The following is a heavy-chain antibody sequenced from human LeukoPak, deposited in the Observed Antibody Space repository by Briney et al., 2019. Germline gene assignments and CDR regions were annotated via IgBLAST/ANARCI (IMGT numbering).Heavy chain of an antibody. J-gene: IGHJ4*02. Sequence: PSETLSLTCAVYGGSFSGYYWSWIRQPPGKGLEWIGEINHSGSTNYNPSLKSRVTISVDTSKNQFSLKLTSVTAADTAVYYCARVSPVDTAMAYYFDYWGQGTLVTVSS. CDR2: INHSGST. V-gene: IGHV4-34*09. CDR1: GGSFSGYY. CDR3: ARVSPVDTAMAYYFDY. D-gene: IGHD5-18*01.